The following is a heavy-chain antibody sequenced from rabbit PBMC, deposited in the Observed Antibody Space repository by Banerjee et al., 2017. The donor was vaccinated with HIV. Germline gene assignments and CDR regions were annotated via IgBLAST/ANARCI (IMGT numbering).Heavy chain of an antibody. D-gene: IGHD4-1*01. V-gene: IGHV1S40*01. CDR2: IDTGSGAT. Sequence: QSLVESGGGLVQPEGSLTLTCKASGFDFSRSAMCWVRQAPGKGLEWIGFIDTGSGATYYASWAKGRFTISKTSSTTVTLQMTSLTAADTATYFCARDWSDSSGLWGPGTLVTVS. J-gene: IGHJ4*01. CDR1: GFDFSRSA. CDR3: ARDWSDSSGL.